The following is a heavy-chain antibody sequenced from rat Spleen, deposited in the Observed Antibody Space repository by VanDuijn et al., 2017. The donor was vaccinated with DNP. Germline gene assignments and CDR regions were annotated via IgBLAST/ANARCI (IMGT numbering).Heavy chain of an antibody. CDR3: AGRPPPTRGPFDY. V-gene: IGHV5-31*01. Sequence: EVQLVESGGGPVQPGRSLKLSCVASGFIFSNYWMTWIRQAPGKGLEWVASISSTADNTYYSDSVKGRFSLSRDNAKSTLYLQMDSLRSDDTATYYGAGRPPPTRGPFDYWGQGVTVTVSS. CDR2: ISSTADNT. D-gene: IGHD1-4*01. CDR1: GFIFSNYW. J-gene: IGHJ2*01.